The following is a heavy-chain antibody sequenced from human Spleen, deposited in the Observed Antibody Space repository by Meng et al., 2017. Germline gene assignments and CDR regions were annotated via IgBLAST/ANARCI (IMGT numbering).Heavy chain of an antibody. CDR1: GYTFTSYG. V-gene: IGHV1-18*01. J-gene: IGHJ4*02. D-gene: IGHD3-22*01. Sequence: ASVKVSCKASGYTFTSYGISWVRQAPGQGLEWMGWISAYNGNTNYAQKLQGRVTMTTDTSTSTAYMELRSLRSDDTAVYYCARGPYYYDSSGYDTDYWGQGTRVTFAS. CDR2: ISAYNGNT. CDR3: ARGPYYYDSSGYDTDY.